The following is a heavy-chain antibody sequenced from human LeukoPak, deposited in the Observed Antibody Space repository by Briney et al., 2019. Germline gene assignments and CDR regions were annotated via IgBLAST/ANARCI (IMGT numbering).Heavy chain of an antibody. CDR2: IYYTGSS. CDR1: GGSISGFY. V-gene: IGHV4-59*01. J-gene: IGHJ6*02. CDR3: ARSPPPLHNGMDV. Sequence: SETLSLTCTVSGGSISGFYWGWIRQPPGKGLEWVAYIYYTGSSNYNPSLRSRVTISVDTSKNQLSLTLSSVTAADTAVYYCARSPPPLHNGMDVWGHGTTVTVSS.